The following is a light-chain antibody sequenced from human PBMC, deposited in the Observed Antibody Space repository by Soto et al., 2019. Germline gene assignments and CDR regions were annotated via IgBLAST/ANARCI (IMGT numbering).Light chain of an antibody. CDR3: QQYNSYSRT. CDR1: QSISSW. CDR2: KAS. Sequence: DIQMTQSPSTLSASVGDRVTITCRASQSISSWLAWYQQKPGKAPKLLIYKASSLESGVPSRFSGSGSGTEFTIIISSLQPDDFATYYYQQYNSYSRTFGQGTKVEIK. J-gene: IGKJ1*01. V-gene: IGKV1-5*03.